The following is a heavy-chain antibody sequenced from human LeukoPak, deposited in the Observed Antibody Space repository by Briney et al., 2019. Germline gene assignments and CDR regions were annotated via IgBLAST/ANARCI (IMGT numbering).Heavy chain of an antibody. CDR2: ISGSDGST. J-gene: IGHJ5*02. V-gene: IGHV3-23*01. Sequence: PGGSLRLSCAASGFTFSSYAMSWVRQAPGKGLEWVSAISGSDGSTYYAGSVKGRFTISRDNSKNTLYLQMNSLRAEDTAVYYCAKDLKIRSNWFDPWGQGTLVTVSS. CDR1: GFTFSSYA. CDR3: AKDLKIRSNWFDP.